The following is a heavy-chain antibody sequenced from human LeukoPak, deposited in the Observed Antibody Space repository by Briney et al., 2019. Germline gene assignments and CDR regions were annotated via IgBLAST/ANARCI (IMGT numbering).Heavy chain of an antibody. J-gene: IGHJ4*02. CDR1: GFTFSSYD. CDR2: IGTAGDT. CDR3: AGARVEAPGLPDY. V-gene: IGHV3-13*01. Sequence: GGSLRLFCTASGFTFSSYDMHWVRYATGKGLEWVSAIGTAGDTYYPGSVRGRFTISRENAKNSLYLHMNSLRAEDTAVYYCAGARVEAPGLPDYWGQGTLVTVSS. D-gene: IGHD2-15*01.